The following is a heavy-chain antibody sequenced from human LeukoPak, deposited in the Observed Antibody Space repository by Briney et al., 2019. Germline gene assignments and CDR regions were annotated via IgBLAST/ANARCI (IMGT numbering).Heavy chain of an antibody. CDR1: GYTFTSYG. Sequence: GASVKVSCKASGYTFTSYGISWVRQAPGQGHEWMGWISAYNGNTNYAQKLQGRVTMTTDTSTSTAYMELRSLRSDDTAVYYCARNLGIAAAEYYFDYWGQGTLVTVSS. CDR3: ARNLGIAAAEYYFDY. D-gene: IGHD6-13*01. CDR2: ISAYNGNT. V-gene: IGHV1-18*01. J-gene: IGHJ4*02.